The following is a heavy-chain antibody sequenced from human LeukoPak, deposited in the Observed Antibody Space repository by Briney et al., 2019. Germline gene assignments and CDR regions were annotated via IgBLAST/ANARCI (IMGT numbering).Heavy chain of an antibody. D-gene: IGHD5-24*01. CDR2: IFPDDSDT. CDR1: GYHFAHDW. V-gene: IGHV5-51*01. CDR3: ARQESEMTTPANRYFDL. Sequence: GESLKTSCKGSGYHFAHDWIGWVRQMPGKGLGWMGIIFPDDSDTIYSPSFQGQVTISADKSINTAYLQWSNLKASDSAIYYCARQESEMTTPANRYFDLWGQGTLITVSS. J-gene: IGHJ4*02.